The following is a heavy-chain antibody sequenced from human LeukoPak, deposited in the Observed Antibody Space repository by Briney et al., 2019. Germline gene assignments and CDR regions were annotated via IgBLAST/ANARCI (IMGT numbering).Heavy chain of an antibody. J-gene: IGHJ4*02. CDR1: GFTFSSYW. V-gene: IGHV3-74*01. Sequence: PGGSLRLSCAASGFTFSSYWMHWVRQAPGKGLVWVSRINTDGSSTSYADSVKGRFTISRDNAKNTLYLQMNSLRAEDTAVYYCAREYYDTSGGFDYWGQGTLVTDSS. CDR3: AREYYDTSGGFDY. D-gene: IGHD3-22*01. CDR2: INTDGSST.